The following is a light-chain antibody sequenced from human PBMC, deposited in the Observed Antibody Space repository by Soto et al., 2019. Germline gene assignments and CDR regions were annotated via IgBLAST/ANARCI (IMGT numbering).Light chain of an antibody. Sequence: EIVLTQSPATLSLSPGERATLSCRASQSVSSYLAWYQQKPGQAPRLLIYDASNRATGIPARFSGSVSGTDLTLTISSLEPEDFAVYYWQQRSNWPPAFCQGTRLEIK. CDR2: DAS. CDR3: QQRSNWPPA. V-gene: IGKV3-11*01. CDR1: QSVSSY. J-gene: IGKJ5*01.